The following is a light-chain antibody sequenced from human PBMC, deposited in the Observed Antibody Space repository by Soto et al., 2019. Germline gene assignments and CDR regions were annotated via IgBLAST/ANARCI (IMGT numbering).Light chain of an antibody. J-gene: IGKJ4*01. CDR2: AAS. Sequence: DIQMTQSPSSLSASVGDRVTITCRANQTISMYLNWYQQKPGKAPLLLISAASSLQSGVPSRFSRSGSGTDFTLSISSLQPEDIATYYCQESYSPPSLTFGRGTKVEIK. CDR3: QESYSPPSLT. CDR1: QTISMY. V-gene: IGKV1-39*01.